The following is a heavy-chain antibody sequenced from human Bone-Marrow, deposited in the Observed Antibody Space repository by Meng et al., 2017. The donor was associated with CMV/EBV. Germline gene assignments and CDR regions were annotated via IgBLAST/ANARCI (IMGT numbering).Heavy chain of an antibody. V-gene: IGHV1-2*02. CDR2: INPNSGGT. Sequence: ASEKVSCKASGYTFTSYGISWVRQAPGQGLEWMGWINPNSGGTNYAQKFQGRVIMTRDTSISTAYRELSRLRSDDTAVYYCARDRLNNRGGRQLLLGFNWFDPWGQGTLITVSS. CDR1: GYTFTSYG. D-gene: IGHD2-2*01. J-gene: IGHJ5*02. CDR3: ARDRLNNRGGRQLLLGFNWFDP.